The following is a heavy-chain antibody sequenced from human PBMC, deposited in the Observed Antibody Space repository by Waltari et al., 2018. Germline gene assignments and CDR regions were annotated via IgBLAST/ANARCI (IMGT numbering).Heavy chain of an antibody. Sequence: EVQLVQSGGGLVKPGGSLRLSGAASGFPFSIYPMSWVRQAPGKGLEWVAFISVNSEYIFYADSVRDRFTISRDNAKNSLYLQMNSLTAEDTAVYYCASLASIWGQGTLVTVSS. CDR2: ISVNSEYI. D-gene: IGHD3-3*02. CDR3: ASLASI. J-gene: IGHJ4*02. V-gene: IGHV3-21*02. CDR1: GFPFSIYP.